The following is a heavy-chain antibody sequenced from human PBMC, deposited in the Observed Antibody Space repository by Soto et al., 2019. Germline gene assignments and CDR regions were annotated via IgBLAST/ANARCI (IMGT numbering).Heavy chain of an antibody. D-gene: IGHD6-25*01. J-gene: IGHJ4*02. CDR2: VNPSNGDA. Sequence: QVQLEQSGTEVKEPGASVKVSCKASGYSFTSYNINWVRQTTGQGLEWMGWVNPSNGDAGLAQRFQGRVTMSSDTSITTAFVEVSSLAPEDEAIYFCARAPRPAAIAVLDHWGQGTLVSVSS. CDR1: GYSFTSYN. CDR3: ARAPRPAAIAVLDH. V-gene: IGHV1-8*01.